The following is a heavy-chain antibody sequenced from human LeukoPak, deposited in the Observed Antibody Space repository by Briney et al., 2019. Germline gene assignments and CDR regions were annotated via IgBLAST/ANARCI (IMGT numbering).Heavy chain of an antibody. Sequence: GGSLRLSCAASGLTFSNDAMSWVRQAPGRGLEWVSAITGNGGNTHYADSAKGRFTISRDNSKNTVYLQMNSLRAEDTAIYYCAKKGGDDYGSGTYLAFDYWGQGTLVTVSS. V-gene: IGHV3-23*01. J-gene: IGHJ4*02. CDR3: AKKGGDDYGSGTYLAFDY. CDR2: ITGNGGNT. D-gene: IGHD3-10*01. CDR1: GLTFSNDA.